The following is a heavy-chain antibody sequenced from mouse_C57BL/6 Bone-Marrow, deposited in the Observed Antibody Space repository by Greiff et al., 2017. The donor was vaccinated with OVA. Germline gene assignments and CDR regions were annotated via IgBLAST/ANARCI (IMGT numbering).Heavy chain of an antibody. CDR2: INPNNGGT. Sequence: VQLQQSGPELVKPGASVKISCKASGYTFTDYYMNWVKQSHGKSLEWIGDINPNNGGTSYNQKFKGKATLTVDKSSSTAYMELRSLTSEDSAVYYCARIDYDEGLAYWGQGTLVTVSA. J-gene: IGHJ3*01. D-gene: IGHD2-4*01. CDR3: ARIDYDEGLAY. CDR1: GYTFTDYY. V-gene: IGHV1-26*01.